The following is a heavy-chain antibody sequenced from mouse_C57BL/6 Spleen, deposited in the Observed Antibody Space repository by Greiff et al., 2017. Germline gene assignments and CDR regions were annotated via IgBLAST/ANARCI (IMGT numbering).Heavy chain of an antibody. V-gene: IGHV3-6*01. CDR2: ISYDGSN. CDR1: GYSITSGYY. J-gene: IGHJ2*01. D-gene: IGHD3-3*01. CDR3: ARDRRGRGGYFDY. Sequence: EVQRVESGPGLVKPSQSLSLTCSVTGYSITSGYYWNWIRQFPGNKLEWMGYISYDGSNNYNPSLKNRISITRDTSKNQFFLKLNSVTTEDTATYYCARDRRGRGGYFDYWGQGTTLTVSS.